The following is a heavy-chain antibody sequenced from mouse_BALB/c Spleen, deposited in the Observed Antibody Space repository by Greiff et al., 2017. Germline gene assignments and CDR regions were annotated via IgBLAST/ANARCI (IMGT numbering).Heavy chain of an antibody. CDR1: GYSFTGYF. D-gene: IGHD2-1*01. CDR2: INPYNGDT. V-gene: IGHV1-20*02. J-gene: IGHJ2*01. Sequence: VQLKQSGPELVKPGASVKISCKASGYSFTGYFMNWVMQSHGKSLEWIGRINPYNGDTFYNQKFKGKATLTVDKSSSTAHMELRSLASEDSAVYYCARRGNYDYFDYWGQGTTLTVSS. CDR3: ARRGNYDYFDY.